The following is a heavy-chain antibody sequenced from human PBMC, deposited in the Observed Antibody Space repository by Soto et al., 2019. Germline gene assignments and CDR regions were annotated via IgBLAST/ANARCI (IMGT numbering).Heavy chain of an antibody. V-gene: IGHV3-21*03. CDR3: ARLIEGTYENYGMDV. J-gene: IGHJ6*02. Sequence: GGSLRLSCAASGFTFSSYSMKWVRQTPGKGLEWVSFISSTSNYIYYADSVRGRFTISRDNTKNSLHLQMNSLRAEDTAVYYCARLIEGTYENYGMDVWGQGTTVTVSS. D-gene: IGHD5-12*01. CDR1: GFTFSSYS. CDR2: ISSTSNYI.